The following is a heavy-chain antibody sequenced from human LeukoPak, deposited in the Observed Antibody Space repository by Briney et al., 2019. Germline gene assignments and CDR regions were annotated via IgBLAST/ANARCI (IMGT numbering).Heavy chain of an antibody. CDR3: ARTTLYDFWSGYYYYFDY. D-gene: IGHD3-3*01. CDR2: IYYSGST. J-gene: IGHJ4*02. CDR1: GGSISSYY. Sequence: SETLSLTCTVSGGSISSYYWSWIRQPPGKGLEWIGYIYYSGSTNYNPSLKSRATISVDTSKNQFSLKLSSVTAADTAVYYCARTTLYDFWSGYYYYFDYWGQGTLVTVSS. V-gene: IGHV4-59*01.